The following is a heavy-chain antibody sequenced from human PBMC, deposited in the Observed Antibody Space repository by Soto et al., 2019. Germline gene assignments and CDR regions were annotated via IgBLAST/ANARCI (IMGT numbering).Heavy chain of an antibody. V-gene: IGHV1-69*02. J-gene: IGHJ4*02. CDR1: GDTFNSYT. CDR2: TIPILAMS. Sequence: QVQLVQSGPEVKMPGSSVKVSCKASGDTFNSYTINWVRQAPGQGLQWMGRTIPILAMSNYALKFQGRVTSTADKSTTTAYMELSRLRSDDTAVYDCAASYGSGSRAFDYWGQGTLVTVSS. D-gene: IGHD3-10*01. CDR3: AASYGSGSRAFDY.